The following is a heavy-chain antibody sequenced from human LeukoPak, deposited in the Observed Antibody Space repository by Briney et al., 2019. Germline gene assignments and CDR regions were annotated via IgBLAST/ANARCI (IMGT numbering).Heavy chain of an antibody. CDR3: AEDIVVVPAVPDAFDI. Sequence: GGSLRLSCAASGFTFNIYAMSWVRQAPGKGLEWVSGIGGGDDIHYADSVKGRFTVSRGDSKNTLYLQMNSLRAEDTAVYYCAEDIVVVPAVPDAFDIWGQGTMVTVSS. J-gene: IGHJ3*02. V-gene: IGHV3-23*01. CDR1: GFTFNIYA. CDR2: IGGGDDI. D-gene: IGHD2-2*01.